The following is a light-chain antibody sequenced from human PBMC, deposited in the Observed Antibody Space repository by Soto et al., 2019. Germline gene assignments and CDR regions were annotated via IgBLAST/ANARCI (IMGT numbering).Light chain of an antibody. CDR1: QGVSRW. V-gene: IGKV1-33*01. CDR2: DAS. Sequence: DIELAQSPSSVSASVGDRLTIPWRASQGVSRWLAWYQQTPGRAPKLLIYDASNSEAGVPSRFRGSGSGTDFTFTIRRLQPEDVATYYCQQYENLPTFGQGTRLEIK. J-gene: IGKJ5*01. CDR3: QQYENLPT.